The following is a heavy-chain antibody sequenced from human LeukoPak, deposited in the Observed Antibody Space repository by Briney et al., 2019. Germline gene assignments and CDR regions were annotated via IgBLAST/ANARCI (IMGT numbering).Heavy chain of an antibody. CDR1: GGSISSSSYY. Sequence: KPSETLSRTCTVSGGSISSSSYYWDWIRQPPGKGLEWIGSIYYSGSTYYNPSLKSRVTISVDTSKNQFSLRLTSMTAADTAVYYCARQLVWFGELFSPPAYYFDYWGQGNLVTVSS. J-gene: IGHJ4*02. V-gene: IGHV4-39*01. D-gene: IGHD3-10*01. CDR3: ARQLVWFGELFSPPAYYFDY. CDR2: IYYSGST.